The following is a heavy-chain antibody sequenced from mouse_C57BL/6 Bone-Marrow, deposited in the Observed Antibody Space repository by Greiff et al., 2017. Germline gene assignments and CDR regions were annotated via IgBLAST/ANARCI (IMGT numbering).Heavy chain of an antibody. V-gene: IGHV14-4*01. CDR2: IDPENGDP. D-gene: IGHD2-4*01. CDR1: GFNIQDDY. CDR3: TMYYYDYPSAGDY. Sequence: EVQLQQSGAELVRPGASVKLSCTASGFNIQDDYMHWVKQRPEQGLEWIGWIDPENGDPEYASKFPGQPTITADTSSNTSYLQLSSLTSEDAAVYCCTMYYYDYPSAGDYWGQGTTVTVSS. J-gene: IGHJ4*01.